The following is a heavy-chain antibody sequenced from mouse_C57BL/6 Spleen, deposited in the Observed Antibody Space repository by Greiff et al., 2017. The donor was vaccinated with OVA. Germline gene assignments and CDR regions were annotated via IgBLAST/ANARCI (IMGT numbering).Heavy chain of an antibody. CDR3: ARRWYYGSSYDWYFDV. V-gene: IGHV3-1*01. Sequence: EVQLVESGPGMVKPSQSLSLTCTVTGYSITSGYDWHWIRHFPGNKLEWMGYISYSGSTNYNPSLKSRISITHDTSKNHFFLKLNSVTTEDTATYYCARRWYYGSSYDWYFDVWGTGTTVTVSS. J-gene: IGHJ1*03. D-gene: IGHD1-1*01. CDR1: GYSITSGYD. CDR2: ISYSGST.